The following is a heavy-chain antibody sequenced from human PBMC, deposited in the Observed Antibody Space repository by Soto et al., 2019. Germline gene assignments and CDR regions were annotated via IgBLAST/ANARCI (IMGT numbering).Heavy chain of an antibody. CDR2: ISVYNGNT. CDR1: GYNFTSYG. CDR3: ARDRGYNWNYGWFDP. V-gene: IGHV1-18*01. J-gene: IGHJ5*02. D-gene: IGHD1-7*01. Sequence: QVQLVQSGAEVKKPGASVKVSCKASGYNFTSYGISWVRQAPGQGLEWMGWISVYNGNTNYAQKLQGRFTMTTDTSTSTVYMELRSLRSDDTAVYYCARDRGYNWNYGWFDPWGQGTLVTVSS.